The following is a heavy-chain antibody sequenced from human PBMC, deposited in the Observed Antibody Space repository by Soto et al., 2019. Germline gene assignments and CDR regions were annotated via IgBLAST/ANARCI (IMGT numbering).Heavy chain of an antibody. V-gene: IGHV1-18*01. Sequence: ASVKVSCKASGYTFTSYGISWVRQAPGQGLEWMGWISAYNGNTNYAQKLQGRVTMTTDTSTSTAYMGLRSLRSDDTAVYYCARLNWDSSGYYGEVDWFDPWGQGTLVTVSS. J-gene: IGHJ5*02. CDR1: GYTFTSYG. D-gene: IGHD3-22*01. CDR3: ARLNWDSSGYYGEVDWFDP. CDR2: ISAYNGNT.